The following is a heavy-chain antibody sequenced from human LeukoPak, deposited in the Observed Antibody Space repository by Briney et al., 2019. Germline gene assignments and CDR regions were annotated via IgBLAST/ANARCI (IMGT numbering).Heavy chain of an antibody. D-gene: IGHD6-19*01. CDR2: IYGSGDT. CDR3: AREGYSSGWNDY. J-gene: IGHJ4*02. V-gene: IGHV4-4*07. CDR1: GGSISGDY. Sequence: SETLSLTCTVSGGSISGDYWSWIRQPAGKGLEWIGRIYGSGDTMYNPSLNSRVTISVDMSKNQFSLKLRSVTAADTAVYYCAREGYSSGWNDYWGQGTLVTVSS.